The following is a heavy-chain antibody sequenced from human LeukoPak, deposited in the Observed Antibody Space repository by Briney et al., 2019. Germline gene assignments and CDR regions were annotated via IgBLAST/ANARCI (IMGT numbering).Heavy chain of an antibody. CDR1: GYTFTSYG. CDR3: ATNHIVATIEESY. Sequence: ASVKVSCKASGYTFTSYGISWVRQAPGQGLEWMGGIIPIFGTANYAQKFQGRVTITTDESTSTAYMELSSLRSEDTAVYYCATNHIVATIEESYWGQGTLVTVSS. D-gene: IGHD5-12*01. J-gene: IGHJ4*02. CDR2: IIPIFGTA. V-gene: IGHV1-69*05.